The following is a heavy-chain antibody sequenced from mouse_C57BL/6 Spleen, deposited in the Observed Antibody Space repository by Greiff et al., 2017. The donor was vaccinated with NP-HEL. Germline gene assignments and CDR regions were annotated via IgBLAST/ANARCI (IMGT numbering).Heavy chain of an antibody. V-gene: IGHV1-74*01. CDR2: IHPSDSDT. CDR3: AMKGVRRMGGYFDY. J-gene: IGHJ2*01. CDR1: GYTFTSYW. D-gene: IGHD2-12*01. Sequence: QVQLQQPGAELVKVSCKASGYTFTSYWMHWVKQRPGQGLEWIGRIHPSDSDTNYNQKFKGKATLTVDKSSSTAYMQLSSLTSEDSAVYYCAMKGVRRMGGYFDYWGQGTTLTVSS.